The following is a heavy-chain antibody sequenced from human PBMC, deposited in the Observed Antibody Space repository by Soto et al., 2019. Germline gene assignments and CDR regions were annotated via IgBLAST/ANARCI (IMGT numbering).Heavy chain of an antibody. J-gene: IGHJ5*02. Sequence: SVKVSCKASGGTFSMYAISCVLQSPIQGLEGMGGIIPIFGTANYAQKFQGRVTITADKSTSTAYMELSSLRSEDTAVYYCARGLRYFDWLLEGWFDPWGQGTLVTVSS. CDR2: IIPIFGTA. CDR3: ARGLRYFDWLLEGWFDP. V-gene: IGHV1-69*06. D-gene: IGHD3-9*01. CDR1: GGTFSMYA.